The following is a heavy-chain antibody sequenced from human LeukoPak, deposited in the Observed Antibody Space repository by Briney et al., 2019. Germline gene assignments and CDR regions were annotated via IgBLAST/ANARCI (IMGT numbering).Heavy chain of an antibody. J-gene: IGHJ6*02. Sequence: ASVKVSCKASGYTFTTYGMNWVRQVPGQGLEWMGWINTDTGNPTYAQGFTGRFVFSLDTSVSTAYLQISSLKAEDTAVYYCARGLNYDFWSGYFNYYYYGMDVWGQGTTVTVSS. CDR3: ARGLNYDFWSGYFNYYYYGMDV. CDR2: INTDTGNP. D-gene: IGHD3-3*01. CDR1: GYTFTTYG. V-gene: IGHV7-4-1*02.